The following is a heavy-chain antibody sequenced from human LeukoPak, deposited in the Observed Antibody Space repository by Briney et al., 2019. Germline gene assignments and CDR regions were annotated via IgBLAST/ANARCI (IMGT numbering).Heavy chain of an antibody. CDR1: GGTFSSYA. J-gene: IGHJ4*02. D-gene: IGHD1-26*01. V-gene: IGHV1-69*06. CDR3: ARVWAYSGSYYWEFDY. Sequence: SVKVSCKASGGTFSSYAISWVRQAPGQGLEWMGGIIPIFGTANYAQKFQGRVTITADKSTSTAYMELSSLRSEDTAVYYCARVWAYSGSYYWEFDYWGQGTLVTVSS. CDR2: IIPIFGTA.